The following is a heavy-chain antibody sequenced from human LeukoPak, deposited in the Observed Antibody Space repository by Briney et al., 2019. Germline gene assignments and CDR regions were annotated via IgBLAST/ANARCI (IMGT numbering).Heavy chain of an antibody. V-gene: IGHV3-23*01. CDR3: ASVREYCDFWSGSHYGMDV. J-gene: IGHJ6*02. CDR2: ISGSGGST. D-gene: IGHD3-3*01. CDR1: GFTFSSYA. Sequence: GGSLRLSCAASGFTFSSYAMSWVRQAPGKGLEWVSAISGSGGSTYYADSVKGRFTISRDNSKNTLYLQMDSLRAEDTAVYYCASVREYCDFWSGSHYGMDVWGQGTTVTVSS.